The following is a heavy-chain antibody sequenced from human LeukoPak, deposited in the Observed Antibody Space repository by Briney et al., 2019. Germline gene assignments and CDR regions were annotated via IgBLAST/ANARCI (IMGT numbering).Heavy chain of an antibody. CDR3: ARKHDYGAPGAFDI. D-gene: IGHD4-17*01. J-gene: IGHJ3*02. Sequence: RTSETLSLTCTVSGGSISSSSYYWGWIRQPPGKGLEWIGSIYHSGSTNYNPSLKSRVTISVDKSKNQFSLKLSSVTAADTAVYYCARKHDYGAPGAFDIWGQGTMVTVSS. V-gene: IGHV4-39*07. CDR2: IYHSGST. CDR1: GGSISSSSYY.